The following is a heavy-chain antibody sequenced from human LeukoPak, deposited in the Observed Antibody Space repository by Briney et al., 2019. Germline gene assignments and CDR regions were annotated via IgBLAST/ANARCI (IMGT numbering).Heavy chain of an antibody. J-gene: IGHJ4*02. CDR3: ATNYGSGSYYILVY. D-gene: IGHD3-10*01. CDR1: GYSISSGYF. Sequence: KPSETLSLTCAVSGYSISSGYFWGWIRQPPGKGLEWIGSIYHSGRTYYNPSLKSRVTISLNTSKNQFSLKLSSVTAADTAVYYCATNYGSGSYYILVYWGQGTLVTVSS. CDR2: IYHSGRT. V-gene: IGHV4-38-2*01.